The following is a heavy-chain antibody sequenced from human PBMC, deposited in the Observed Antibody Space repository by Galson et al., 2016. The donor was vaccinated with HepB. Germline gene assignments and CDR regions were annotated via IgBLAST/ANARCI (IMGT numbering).Heavy chain of an antibody. CDR3: ARDRAGPGDILEV. Sequence: SLRLSCAVSGFTFSSYAFNWVRQAPGKGLEWVGIISYDGSRQYHGDSVKGRFTISRDDSKNTLYLQMDSLRADDTAVYYCARDRAGPGDILEVWGQGPTVTVSS. V-gene: IGHV3-30-3*01. CDR1: GFTFSSYA. CDR2: ISYDGSRQ. D-gene: IGHD3-9*01. J-gene: IGHJ6*02.